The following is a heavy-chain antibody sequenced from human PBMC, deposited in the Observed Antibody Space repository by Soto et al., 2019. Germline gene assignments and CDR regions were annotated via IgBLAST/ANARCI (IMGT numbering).Heavy chain of an antibody. D-gene: IGHD3-16*01. Sequence: ASVKVSCKASGYTFTSYYMHWVRQAPGQGLEWMGIINPSGGSTSYADSVKGRFTISRDNAKNSLYLQMNSLRAEDTAVYYCASVVRYLGEFPYFDYWGQGTLVTVSS. J-gene: IGHJ4*02. CDR3: ASVVRYLGEFPYFDY. CDR1: GYTFTSYY. V-gene: IGHV1-46*04. CDR2: INPSGGST.